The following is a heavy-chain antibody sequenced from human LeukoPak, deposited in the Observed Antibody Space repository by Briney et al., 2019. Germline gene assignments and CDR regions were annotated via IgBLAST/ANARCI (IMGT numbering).Heavy chain of an antibody. D-gene: IGHD2-2*01. CDR2: INHSGST. J-gene: IGHJ6*03. Sequence: SETLSLTRAVYGGSFSGYYWSWIRQPPGKGLEWIGEINHSGSTNYNPSLKSRVTISVDTSKNQFSLKLSSVTAADTAVYYCASGTPAASMGYYYYYMDVWGKGTTVTVSS. V-gene: IGHV4-34*01. CDR1: GGSFSGYY. CDR3: ASGTPAASMGYYYYYMDV.